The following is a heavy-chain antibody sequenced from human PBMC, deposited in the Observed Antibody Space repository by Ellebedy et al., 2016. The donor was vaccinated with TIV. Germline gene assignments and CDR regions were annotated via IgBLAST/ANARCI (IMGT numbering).Heavy chain of an antibody. J-gene: IGHJ4*02. CDR3: ARDLDKSSGWYGGAAY. Sequence: GESLKISCAASGFTFSSYWMHWVRQAPGKGLVWVSRINSGGTITTYADSVKGRFTISRDNSMTTLYLEMNSLRAEDTAVYYCARDLDKSSGWYGGAAYWGQGTLVTVSS. CDR2: INSGGTIT. D-gene: IGHD6-19*01. CDR1: GFTFSSYW. V-gene: IGHV3-74*01.